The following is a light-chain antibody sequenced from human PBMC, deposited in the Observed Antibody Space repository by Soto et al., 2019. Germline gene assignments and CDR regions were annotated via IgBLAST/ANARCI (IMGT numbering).Light chain of an antibody. CDR2: EVS. CDR1: SSDTAGYNY. CDR3: SSYTTSSTPLYV. J-gene: IGLJ1*01. Sequence: QSVLTLPASVSGSPGQSITISCTGTSSDTAGYNYVSWYQQHPGKAPKLMIYEVSNRPSGVSNRFSGSQSGNTASLTISGLQAEDEANYYCSSYTTSSTPLYVFGTGTKVTVL. V-gene: IGLV2-14*01.